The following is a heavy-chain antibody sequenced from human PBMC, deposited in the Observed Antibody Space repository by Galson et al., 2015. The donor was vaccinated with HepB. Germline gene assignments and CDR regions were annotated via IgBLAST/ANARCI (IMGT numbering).Heavy chain of an antibody. CDR2: IYHSGST. CDR1: GGSISTSNW. D-gene: IGHD2-2*01. V-gene: IGHV4-4*02. CDR3: ARAKDIVVVPAENYYYYGMDV. J-gene: IGHJ6*02. Sequence: TLSLTCAVSGGSISTSNWWSWVRQPPGKGLEWIGEIYHSGSTNYNPSLKSRVTISVDKSKNQFSLKLSSVTAADTAVYYCARAKDIVVVPAENYYYYGMDVWGQGTTVTVSS.